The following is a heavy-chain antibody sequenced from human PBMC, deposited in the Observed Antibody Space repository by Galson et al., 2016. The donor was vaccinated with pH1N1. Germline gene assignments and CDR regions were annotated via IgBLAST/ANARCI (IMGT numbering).Heavy chain of an antibody. J-gene: IGHJ4*02. CDR1: GFTFSDYA. D-gene: IGHD1-26*01. V-gene: IGHV3-30*03. CDR2: MSYVGNNK. CDR3: ARDSSLWSAEWELFDY. Sequence: SLRLSCAASGFTFSDYAMHWVRQAPGKGLEWVAIMSYVGNNKYYADSVKGRFTISRDNSKNTLYLQMNSLRAEDTAIYYCARDSSLWSAEWELFDYWGQGTLVTVSS.